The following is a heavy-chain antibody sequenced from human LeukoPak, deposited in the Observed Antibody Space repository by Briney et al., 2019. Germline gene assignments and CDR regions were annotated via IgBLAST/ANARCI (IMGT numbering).Heavy chain of an antibody. D-gene: IGHD6-13*01. V-gene: IGHV3-48*01. CDR3: ARGVISWFSY. J-gene: IGHJ4*02. CDR2: IHDGGSPI. Sequence: GGSLRLSCAASGFTFSSYGMTWVLQAPGKGLEWISYIHDGGSPIYYADSVKGRFTVSRDNAKNSLYLQMNSLRAEDTAVYYCARGVISWFSYWGQGTLVTVSS. CDR1: GFTFSSYG.